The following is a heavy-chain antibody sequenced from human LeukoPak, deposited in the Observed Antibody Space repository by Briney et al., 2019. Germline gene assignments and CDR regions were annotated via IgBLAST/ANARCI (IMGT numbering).Heavy chain of an antibody. CDR1: GFTFNVYA. CDR2: IGTPDST. D-gene: IGHD3-3*02. J-gene: IGHJ3*01. CDR3: AKDRENGNGIWDVFDV. Sequence: GGSLRLSCAASGFTFNVYAMYWVRQAPGRGLEWVSSIGTPDSTHYANSVKGRFTISRDDSKNTVFLQMNSLRAEDSATYYCAKDRENGNGIWDVFDVWGQGTVVTVSS. V-gene: IGHV3-23*01.